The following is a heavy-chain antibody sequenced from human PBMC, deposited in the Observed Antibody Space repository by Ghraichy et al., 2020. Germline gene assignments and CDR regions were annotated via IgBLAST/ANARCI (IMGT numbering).Heavy chain of an antibody. J-gene: IGHJ5*02. Sequence: SQTLSLTCVVYGGSFSTYYWSWIRQSPGKGLEWIGEINRSGSANYNPSLKSRVSISVDTSKNQFSLKLSPVTAADTAVYYCARNQLQNRFDPWGQGTLVTVSS. V-gene: IGHV4-34*01. CDR2: INRSGSA. CDR3: ARNQLQNRFDP. CDR1: GGSFSTYY. D-gene: IGHD5-24*01.